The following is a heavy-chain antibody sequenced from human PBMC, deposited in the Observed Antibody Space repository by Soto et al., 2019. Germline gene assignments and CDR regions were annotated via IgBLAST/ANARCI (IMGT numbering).Heavy chain of an antibody. J-gene: IGHJ4*02. D-gene: IGHD6-19*01. CDR2: IYYSGST. CDR3: AMWRHGSGWYFSFDY. Sequence: SETLSLTCTVSGGSISSSSYYWGWIRQPPGKGLEWIGSIYYSGSTYYNPSLKSRVTISVDTSKNQFSLKLSSVTAADTAVYYCAMWRHGSGWYFSFDYWGQGTLVTVSS. V-gene: IGHV4-39*01. CDR1: GGSISSSSYY.